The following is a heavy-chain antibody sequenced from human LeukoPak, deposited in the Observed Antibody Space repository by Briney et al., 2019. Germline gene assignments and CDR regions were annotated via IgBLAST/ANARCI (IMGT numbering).Heavy chain of an antibody. Sequence: GGSLRLSCAASGFTFSNYWMSWVRQAPEKGLVWVSRVNSDGSSRSYADSVEGRFTISRDNAKNTLDLQMNSLRAEDTAVYYCARGGPDSSDYSSLFDYWGQGILVTVSS. D-gene: IGHD3-22*01. V-gene: IGHV3-74*01. CDR1: GFTFSNYW. CDR3: ARGGPDSSDYSSLFDY. CDR2: VNSDGSSR. J-gene: IGHJ4*02.